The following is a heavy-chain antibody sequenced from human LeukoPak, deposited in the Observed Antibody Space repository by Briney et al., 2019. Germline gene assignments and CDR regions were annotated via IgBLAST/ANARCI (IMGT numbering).Heavy chain of an antibody. Sequence: SETLSLTRAVYGGSFSGYYGSWIRQPPGKGLEWIGEINHSGSTNYNPSLKSRVAISVDTSKNQFSLKLSSVTAADTAVYYCARGTITMVRGVIPLYDYWGQGTLVTVSS. J-gene: IGHJ4*02. CDR2: INHSGST. D-gene: IGHD3-10*01. CDR1: GGSFSGYY. CDR3: ARGTITMVRGVIPLYDY. V-gene: IGHV4-34*01.